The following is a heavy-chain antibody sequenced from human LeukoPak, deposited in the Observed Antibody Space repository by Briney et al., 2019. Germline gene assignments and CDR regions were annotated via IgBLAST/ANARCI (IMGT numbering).Heavy chain of an antibody. J-gene: IGHJ4*02. CDR3: ARDTRTFDY. V-gene: IGHV3-7*01. Sequence: GGSLRLSCAASGFTFSSYRMNWVRQAPGKGLEWVANIKQDGSEKYYVDSVKGRFTISRDNAKSSLFLQMNSLRADDTAVYYCARDTRTFDYWGQGTLVTVSS. D-gene: IGHD1-26*01. CDR2: IKQDGSEK. CDR1: GFTFSSYR.